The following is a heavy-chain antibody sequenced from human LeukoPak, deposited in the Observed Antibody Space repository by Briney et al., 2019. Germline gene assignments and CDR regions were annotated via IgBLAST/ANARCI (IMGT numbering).Heavy chain of an antibody. J-gene: IGHJ4*02. CDR1: GYTFTSYD. D-gene: IGHD6-13*01. CDR2: MNPNSGNT. V-gene: IGHV1-8*01. Sequence: ASVKVSCKASGYTFTSYDINWVRQATGQGLEWMGWMNPNSGNTGYAQKFQGRVTMTRTTSITTAYMELSSLRSEDTAVYYCARGRRSYSSSWSDNIYYFDYWGQGTLVTVSS. CDR3: ARGRRSYSSSWSDNIYYFDY.